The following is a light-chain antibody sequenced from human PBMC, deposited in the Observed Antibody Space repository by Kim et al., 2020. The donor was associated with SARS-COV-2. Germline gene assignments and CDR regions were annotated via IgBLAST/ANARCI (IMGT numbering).Light chain of an antibody. J-gene: IGLJ2*01. V-gene: IGLV6-57*04. CDR2: EDD. CDR1: SGSIDDNY. CDR3: QSYNRSNVI. Sequence: NFMLTQPHSVLESPGKTVTISCTRSSGSIDDNYVQWYQQRPGGVPTTVIYEDDQRPSGVSDRFSGSIDNSSNSASLTISGLKTEDEADYYCQSYNRSNVIFGGGTKLTVL.